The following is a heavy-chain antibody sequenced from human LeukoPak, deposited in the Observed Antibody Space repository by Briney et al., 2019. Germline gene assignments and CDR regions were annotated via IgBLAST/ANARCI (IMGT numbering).Heavy chain of an antibody. CDR1: GGSMTTHH. CDR3: TTIKRGNIFGYFDF. V-gene: IGHV4-59*11. D-gene: IGHD5-18*01. CDR2: VFDSGRT. Sequence: SETLSLTCTVSGGSMTTHHWNWIRQTPGQGLEWIGYVFDSGRTKENPSLKSRVTLSADTSKNQLSLRLSSVTAADTAVYYCTTIKRGNIFGYFDFWGQGILITVSS. J-gene: IGHJ4*02.